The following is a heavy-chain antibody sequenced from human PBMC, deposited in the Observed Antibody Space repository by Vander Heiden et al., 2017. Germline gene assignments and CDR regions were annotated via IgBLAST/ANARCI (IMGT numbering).Heavy chain of an antibody. V-gene: IGHV3-23*01. Sequence: VQLLESGGGLVQPGGSLSLFCAASGFTFSTCSLRAAPQAPGKGLEWVSSISGSGRNTYYTDSVKGRFTISRDNSRNTLSLQMNSLRADDTAVYYCAKRGGIGYYFDSWGQGTLVTVSS. CDR2: ISGSGRNT. D-gene: IGHD3-16*01. CDR1: GFTFSTCS. J-gene: IGHJ4*02. CDR3: AKRGGIGYYFDS.